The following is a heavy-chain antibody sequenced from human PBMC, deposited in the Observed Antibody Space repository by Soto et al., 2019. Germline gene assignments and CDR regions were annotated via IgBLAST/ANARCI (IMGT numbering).Heavy chain of an antibody. V-gene: IGHV3-48*01. CDR1: GFTFSTYS. J-gene: IGHJ6*03. D-gene: IGHD2-15*01. CDR2: ISTTGSTI. CDR3: ARYKGYCSGGSCYYYYYMDV. Sequence: PGGSLRLSCAASGFTFSTYSMNWVRQAPGKGLEWVSYISTTGSTIYYADSVRGRFTISRDNAKNSLYLQMTSLRAEDTAVYYCARYKGYCSGGSCYYYYYMDVWGKGSTVTV.